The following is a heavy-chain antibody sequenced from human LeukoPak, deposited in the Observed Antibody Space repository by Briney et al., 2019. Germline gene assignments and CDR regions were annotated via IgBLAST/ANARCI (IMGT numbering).Heavy chain of an antibody. Sequence: GRSLRLSCAASGFTFDDYAMHWVRQAPGKGLEWVSGISWNSGSIGYADSVKGRFTISRDNAKNSLYLQMNSLRAEDMALYYCAKTSGYSSGWYEVWGQGTLVTVSS. D-gene: IGHD6-19*01. CDR3: AKTSGYSSGWYEV. CDR1: GFTFDDYA. V-gene: IGHV3-9*03. J-gene: IGHJ4*02. CDR2: ISWNSGSI.